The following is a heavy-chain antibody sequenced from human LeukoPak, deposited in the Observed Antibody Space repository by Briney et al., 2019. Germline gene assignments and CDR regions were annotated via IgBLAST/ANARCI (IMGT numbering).Heavy chain of an antibody. J-gene: IGHJ4*02. CDR1: GGSISSSSYY. CDR3: ARLGYCSGGSCYSTQFDY. D-gene: IGHD2-15*01. Sequence: PSETLSLTCTVSGGSISSSSYYWGWIRQPPGKGLEWIGSIYYSGSTYYNPSLKSRVTISVDTSKNQFSLKLSSVTAADTAVYYCARLGYCSGGSCYSTQFDYWGQGTLVTVSS. V-gene: IGHV4-39*01. CDR2: IYYSGST.